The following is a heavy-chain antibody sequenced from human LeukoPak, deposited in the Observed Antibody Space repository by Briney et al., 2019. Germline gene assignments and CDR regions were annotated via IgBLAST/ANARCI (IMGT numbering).Heavy chain of an antibody. Sequence: ASVKVSCKASGYTFTSYGISWVRQAPGQGLEWMGWISVYNGNTNYAQKLQGRVTMTTDTSTSTAYMELRSLRSDDTAVYYCARDETISVRGVIDYWGQGTLVTVSS. V-gene: IGHV1-18*01. J-gene: IGHJ4*02. D-gene: IGHD2-8*02. CDR2: ISVYNGNT. CDR3: ARDETISVRGVIDY. CDR1: GYTFTSYG.